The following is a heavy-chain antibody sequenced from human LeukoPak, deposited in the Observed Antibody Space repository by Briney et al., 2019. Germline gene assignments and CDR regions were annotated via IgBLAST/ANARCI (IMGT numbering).Heavy chain of an antibody. CDR2: ISSSSSYI. Sequence: GRSLRLSCAASGFTFSSYSMNWVRQAPGKGLEWVSSISSSSSYIYYADSVKGRFTISRDNAKNSLYLQMNSLRAEDTAVYYCASGGSSATTNWFDPWGQGTLVTVSS. J-gene: IGHJ5*02. CDR3: ASGGSSATTNWFDP. D-gene: IGHD2-15*01. CDR1: GFTFSSYS. V-gene: IGHV3-21*01.